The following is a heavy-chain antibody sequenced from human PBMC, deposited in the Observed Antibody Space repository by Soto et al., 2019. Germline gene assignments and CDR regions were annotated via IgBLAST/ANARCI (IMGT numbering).Heavy chain of an antibody. CDR2: INPNSGGT. CDR1: GYTFTGYY. CDR3: ARVHYYGSGSYGPWFDP. D-gene: IGHD3-10*01. Sequence: ASVKVSCKASGYTFTGYYMHWVRQAPGQGLEWMGWINPNSGGTNYAQKFQGWVTMTRDTSISTAYMELSRLRSDDTAVYYCARVHYYGSGSYGPWFDPWGQGTLVTVSS. V-gene: IGHV1-2*04. J-gene: IGHJ5*02.